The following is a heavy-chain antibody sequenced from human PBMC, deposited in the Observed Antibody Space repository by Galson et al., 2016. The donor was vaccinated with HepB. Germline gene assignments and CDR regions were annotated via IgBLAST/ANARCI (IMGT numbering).Heavy chain of an antibody. V-gene: IGHV3-73*01. CDR2: IRSKANTYAT. Sequence: SLRLSCAASGFTFSGSGVYWVRQASGKGLEWVGRIRSKANTYATAYGASVTGRFTISRDDSKNTAYLQMNSLKTEDKAVYYCTRLGCSGGSCYGDYWGQGTLVTVSS. CDR3: TRLGCSGGSCYGDY. CDR1: GFTFSGSG. D-gene: IGHD2-15*01. J-gene: IGHJ4*02.